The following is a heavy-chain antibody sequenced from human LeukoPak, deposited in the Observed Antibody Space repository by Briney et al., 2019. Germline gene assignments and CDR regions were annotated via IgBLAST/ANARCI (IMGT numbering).Heavy chain of an antibody. CDR3: SSGTDYYDYGMDV. V-gene: IGHV3-73*01. Sequence: GGSLRLSCAASGFAFSGSTVHWVRRASGKGLEWVGRIRSKPSSYATVYAESVKGGFTISRDDSKNTAYLQMNSLKTEDTAVYYCSSGTDYYDYGMDVWGQGTTITVSS. D-gene: IGHD1-26*01. CDR1: GFAFSGST. J-gene: IGHJ6*02. CDR2: IRSKPSSYAT.